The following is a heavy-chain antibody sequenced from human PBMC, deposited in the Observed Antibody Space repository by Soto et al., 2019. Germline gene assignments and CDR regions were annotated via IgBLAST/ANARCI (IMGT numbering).Heavy chain of an antibody. D-gene: IGHD5-18*01. CDR1: GGTFITYS. Sequence: QVQLVQSGAEVKKPGSSVKVSCKTSGGTFITYSIVWVRQAPGEGLEWMGGIIPIFGTANYAQKFQDRVTITAEKSANTAFMELSSLKSEDTAMYYCASSSVNNYGVGTNYYFDYWGQGTLFTVSS. CDR3: ASSSVNNYGVGTNYYFDY. J-gene: IGHJ4*02. V-gene: IGHV1-69*06. CDR2: IIPIFGTA.